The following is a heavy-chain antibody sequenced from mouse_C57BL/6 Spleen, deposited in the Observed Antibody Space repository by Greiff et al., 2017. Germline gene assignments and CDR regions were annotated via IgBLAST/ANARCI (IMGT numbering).Heavy chain of an antibody. J-gene: IGHJ1*03. CDR2: INPGSGGT. CDR3: ARSIGAITTGYFDV. CDR1: GYAFTNYL. Sequence: QVQLQQSGAELVRPGTSVKVSCKASGYAFTNYLIEWVKQRPGQGLEWIGVINPGSGGTNYNEKFKGKATLTADKSSSTAYMQLLSLTADDSAVYFCARSIGAITTGYFDVWGTGTTVTVSS. V-gene: IGHV1-54*01. D-gene: IGHD1-1*01.